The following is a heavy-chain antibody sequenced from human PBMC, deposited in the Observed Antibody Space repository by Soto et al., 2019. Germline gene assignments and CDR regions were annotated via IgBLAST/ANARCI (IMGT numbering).Heavy chain of an antibody. CDR3: AREGQAPYYYYGMDV. CDR1: GGTFSSYT. Sequence: ASVKVSCKASGGTFSSYTISWVRQAPGQGLEWMGWISGFNGNTKYAEKFQGRVTMTTDTSTSTAHMELRSLRSDDTAVYYCAREGQAPYYYYGMDVWGQGTAVTVSS. J-gene: IGHJ6*02. CDR2: ISGFNGNT. V-gene: IGHV1-18*01.